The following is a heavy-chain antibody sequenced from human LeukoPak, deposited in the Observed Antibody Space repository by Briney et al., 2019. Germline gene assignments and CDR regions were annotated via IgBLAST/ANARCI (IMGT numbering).Heavy chain of an antibody. CDR3: ARTFNWFDP. J-gene: IGHJ5*02. CDR1: GGSISSYY. V-gene: IGHV4-59*01. D-gene: IGHD3-16*01. Sequence: SETLSLTCTVSGGSISSYYWSWIRQPPGKGLEWIGYIYYGGSTNYNPSLKSRVTISVDTSKNQFSLKLSSVTAADTAVYYCARTFNWFDPWGQGALVTVSS. CDR2: IYYGGST.